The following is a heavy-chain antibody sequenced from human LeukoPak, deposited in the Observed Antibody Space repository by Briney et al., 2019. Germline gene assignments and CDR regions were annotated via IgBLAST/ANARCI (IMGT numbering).Heavy chain of an antibody. CDR1: GYSLSSGYY. Sequence: PSETLSLTCAVSGYSLSSGYYWGWIRQPPGKGLEWIGSMYHSGSTYYNPSLKSRVTLSVDTSKNPFSLKLRSVTAADTAVYYCARLRRDIVVVPARDYWGQGTLVTVSS. D-gene: IGHD2-2*01. CDR2: MYHSGST. V-gene: IGHV4-38-2*01. J-gene: IGHJ4*02. CDR3: ARLRRDIVVVPARDY.